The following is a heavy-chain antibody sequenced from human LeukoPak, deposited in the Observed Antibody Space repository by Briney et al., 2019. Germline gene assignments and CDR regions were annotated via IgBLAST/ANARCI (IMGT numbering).Heavy chain of an antibody. CDR2: INHSGST. J-gene: IGHJ5*02. V-gene: IGHV4-34*01. D-gene: IGHD4-17*01. CDR3: ARVVQVTTEYNWFDP. Sequence: SETLSLTCAVYGGYFSGYYWSWIPQPPAKGLEWVGQINHSGSTNYNPSLKSRVTISVDTSKNQFSLKLSSVTAADTAVYYCARVVQVTTEYNWFDPWGQGTLVTVSS. CDR1: GGYFSGYY.